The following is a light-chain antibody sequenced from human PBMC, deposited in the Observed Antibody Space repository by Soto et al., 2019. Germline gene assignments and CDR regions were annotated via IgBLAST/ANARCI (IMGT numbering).Light chain of an antibody. CDR3: AAWDDSLNGPV. Sequence: QSVLTQPPSASETPGQRVTISCSGASSNIGSHSVSWYHHLPGTAPQLLIYNNDQLPSEVPDRFSGSKSDTSASLSISGLQYEDEAEYYCAAWDDSLNGPVFGGGTKLTVL. CDR1: SSNIGSHS. CDR2: NND. V-gene: IGLV1-44*01. J-gene: IGLJ2*01.